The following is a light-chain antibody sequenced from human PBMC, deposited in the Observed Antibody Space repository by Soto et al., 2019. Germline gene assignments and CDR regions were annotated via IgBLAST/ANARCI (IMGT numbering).Light chain of an antibody. CDR1: RSNIGNNN. Sequence: QPVLTQPPSASGTPGQRVTIFCSGSRSNIGNNNVYWYQQFPGTAPRLLIYKNDQRPSGVPDRFSGSKSGTSASLAISGLRSEDDTDYYCAAWDDNLSGWLFGGGTKVTVL. V-gene: IGLV1-47*01. J-gene: IGLJ2*01. CDR2: KND. CDR3: AAWDDNLSGWL.